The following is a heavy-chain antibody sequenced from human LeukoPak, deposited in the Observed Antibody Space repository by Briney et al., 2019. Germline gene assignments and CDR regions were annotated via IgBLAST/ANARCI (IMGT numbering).Heavy chain of an antibody. CDR1: GGTFSSYA. D-gene: IGHD3-22*01. V-gene: IGHV1-69*13. CDR3: ARDPQDYYDSSGYYPSDY. CDR2: IIPIFGTA. J-gene: IGHJ4*02. Sequence: ASVKVSCKASGGTFSSYAISWVRQAPGQGLEWMGGIIPIFGTANYAQKFQGRVTITADESTSTAYMGLSSLRSEDTAVYCCARDPQDYYDSSGYYPSDYWGQGTLVTVSS.